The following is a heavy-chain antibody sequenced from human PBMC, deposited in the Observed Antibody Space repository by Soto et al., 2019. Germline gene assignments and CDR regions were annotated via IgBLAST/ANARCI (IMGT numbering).Heavy chain of an antibody. CDR2: IIPIFGTA. CDR3: AKVRYSSPMGYYYGMDV. Sequence: QAQLEQSGGEVKKPGSSVKVSCKASRVAFSKFIVTWVPQAPGLGLEWEGGIIPIFGTANYAQKFQGRVTITADESTSTSYMEVNNLRSEDTAVYYCAKVRYSSPMGYYYGMDVWGQGTTVTVSS. J-gene: IGHJ6*02. D-gene: IGHD6-19*01. V-gene: IGHV1-69*01. CDR1: RVAFSKFI.